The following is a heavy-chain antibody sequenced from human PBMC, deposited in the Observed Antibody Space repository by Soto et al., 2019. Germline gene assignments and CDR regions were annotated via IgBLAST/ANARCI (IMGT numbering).Heavy chain of an antibody. CDR3: ARDLWGYCGTDCYPLDV. D-gene: IGHD2-21*02. V-gene: IGHV4-59*01. CDR1: GGSIRSYY. Sequence: SETLSLTCTVSGGSIRSYYWSWIRQAPGKGLEWIGYLYNSGSTVYNPSLKSRVTISVDTSKNQFSLKLNSVTAADTAVYSCARDLWGYCGTDCYPLDVWGQGTTVTVSS. J-gene: IGHJ6*02. CDR2: LYNSGST.